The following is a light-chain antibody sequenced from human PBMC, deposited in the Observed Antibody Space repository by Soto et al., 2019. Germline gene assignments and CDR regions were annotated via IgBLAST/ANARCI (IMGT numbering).Light chain of an antibody. CDR3: QQYISHSPYT. Sequence: DIQMTQSPSTPSASVGDTVTITCRASQTVGDWLAWYQQKPGNAPKLLIYKASTLESEVPSRFSGSGSGTDFTLTISSLQPDDFATYSCQQYISHSPYTSVQGTK. J-gene: IGKJ2*01. CDR1: QTVGDW. CDR2: KAS. V-gene: IGKV1-5*03.